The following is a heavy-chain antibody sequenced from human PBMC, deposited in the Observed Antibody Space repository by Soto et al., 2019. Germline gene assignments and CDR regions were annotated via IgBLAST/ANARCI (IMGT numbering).Heavy chain of an antibody. J-gene: IGHJ4*02. CDR1: NDSLSSHF. CDR2: INPGTNSA. D-gene: IGHD2-15*01. CDR3: AGASSRVSSVVAAY. V-gene: IGHV1-46*01. Sequence: ASVKVSCKASNDSLSSHFIHWVRQAPGEGLEWMGIINPGTNSASYSKEFQGRLTLTSDMPSRTVYMQLSNLRSDDTAVYYCAGASSRVSSVVAAYWGQGTLVTVSS.